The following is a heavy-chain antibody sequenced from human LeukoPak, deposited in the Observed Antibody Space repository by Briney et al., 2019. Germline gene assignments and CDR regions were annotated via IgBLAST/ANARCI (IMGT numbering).Heavy chain of an antibody. CDR1: GGSISNYY. Sequence: PSETLSLTCTVSGGSISNYYWSWIRQPPGEGLEWIGYIYYSGSTNYNPSLMSRVTMSIDTSKNQFSLNLTSATATDTAVYYCARGGLGGITAYSNYLFDYWGQGTLVTVSS. V-gene: IGHV4-59*08. CDR3: ARGGLGGITAYSNYLFDY. D-gene: IGHD4-11*01. CDR2: IYYSGST. J-gene: IGHJ4*02.